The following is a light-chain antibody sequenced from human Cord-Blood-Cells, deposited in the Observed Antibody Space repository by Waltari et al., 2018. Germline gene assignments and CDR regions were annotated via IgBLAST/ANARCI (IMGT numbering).Light chain of an antibody. V-gene: IGLV1-47*01. CDR1: SSNIGSNY. CDR3: AAWDDSLSGRV. Sequence: QSVLTQPPSASGTPGQRVTISCSGSSSNIGSNYLYWYQQLPGTAPKLLIYRNNRRPSGVPDRFCGSKSGTSASLAISGLRSEDEADYYCAAWDDSLSGRVFGGGTKLTVL. CDR2: RNN. J-gene: IGLJ3*02.